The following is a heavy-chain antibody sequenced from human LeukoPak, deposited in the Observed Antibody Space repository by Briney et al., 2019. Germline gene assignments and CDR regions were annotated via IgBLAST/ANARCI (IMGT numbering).Heavy chain of an antibody. CDR3: ARGPCYCDSSSYYYYYYYYMDV. CDR2: INHSGST. Sequence: PSETLSLTCAVYGGSFSGYFWSWIRQPPGKGLEGIGEINHSGSTNYNPSLMSRVTISVDTSKNQFSLKLSSVTAADTAVYYCARGPCYCDSSSYYYYYYYYMDVWGKGTTVTVSS. J-gene: IGHJ6*03. V-gene: IGHV4-34*01. CDR1: GGSFSGYF. D-gene: IGHD6-13*01.